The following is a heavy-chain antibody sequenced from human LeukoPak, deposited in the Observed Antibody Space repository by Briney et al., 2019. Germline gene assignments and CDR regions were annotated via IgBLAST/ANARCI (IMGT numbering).Heavy chain of an antibody. CDR2: ISYDGSNK. V-gene: IGHV3-30*18. J-gene: IGHJ4*02. Sequence: GGSLRLSCAASGFTFSSYGMHWVRQAPGKGLEWVAVISYDGSNKYYADSVKGRFTISRDNSKNTLYLQMNSLRAEDTAVYYCAKDSDGWGQGTLVTVSS. CDR3: AKDSDG. CDR1: GFTFSSYG.